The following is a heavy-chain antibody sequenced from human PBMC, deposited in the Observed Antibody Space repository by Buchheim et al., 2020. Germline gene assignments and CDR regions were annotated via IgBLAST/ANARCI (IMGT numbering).Heavy chain of an antibody. V-gene: IGHV4-34*01. CDR2: INHSVST. CDR3: ARGGSDYDYVWGSYRLNYFDY. Sequence: QVQLQQWGAGLLKPSETLSLTCAVYGGSFSGYYWSWIRQPPGKGLEWIGEINHSVSTNYNPSLKSRVTISVDTYKNQLSLKLSSVTAADTAVYYCARGGSDYDYVWGSYRLNYFDYWGQGTL. D-gene: IGHD3-16*02. CDR1: GGSFSGYY. J-gene: IGHJ4*02.